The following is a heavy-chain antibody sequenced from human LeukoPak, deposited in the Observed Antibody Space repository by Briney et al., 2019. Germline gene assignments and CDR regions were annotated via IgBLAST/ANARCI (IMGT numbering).Heavy chain of an antibody. Sequence: GGSLRLSCAASGFTFHDYAVHWVRQVPGKGLEWVSGITWNSGGVLYADSVSGRFTISRDNAKNSLYLQMNSLRPEDMAFYYCAKGLGVASLIVDALDMWGQGTMVTV. CDR3: AKGLGVASLIVDALDM. D-gene: IGHD3/OR15-3a*01. J-gene: IGHJ3*02. CDR1: GFTFHDYA. CDR2: ITWNSGGV. V-gene: IGHV3-9*03.